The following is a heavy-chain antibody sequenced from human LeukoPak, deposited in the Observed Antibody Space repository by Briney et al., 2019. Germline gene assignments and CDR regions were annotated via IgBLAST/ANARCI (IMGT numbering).Heavy chain of an antibody. CDR2: IKQDGSEK. CDR3: ARDLAGPPQEAFDI. J-gene: IGHJ3*02. V-gene: IGHV3-7*01. CDR1: GFTFSSYW. Sequence: PRRSLRLSCAASGFTFSSYWMSWVRQAPGKGLEGVANIKQDGSEKYYVDSVKGRFTISRDNAKNSLYLQMNSLRAEDTAVYYCARDLAGPPQEAFDIWGQGTMVTVSS.